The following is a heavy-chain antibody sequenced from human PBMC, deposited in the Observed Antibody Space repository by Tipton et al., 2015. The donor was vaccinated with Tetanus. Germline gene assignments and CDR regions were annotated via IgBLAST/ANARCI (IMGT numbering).Heavy chain of an antibody. CDR2: IYSSGSA. Sequence: TLSLTCSVSDGSSRNYYWSWILQPPGKGLEWIGNIYSSGSANYNPPLRSRVTISVAASKDRFSLKMISVTPADTAVYYCAGSQSWFAFDIWGQGTIVTVSS. CDR1: DGSSRNYY. J-gene: IGHJ3*02. D-gene: IGHD3-10*01. V-gene: IGHV4-59*01. CDR3: AGSQSWFAFDI.